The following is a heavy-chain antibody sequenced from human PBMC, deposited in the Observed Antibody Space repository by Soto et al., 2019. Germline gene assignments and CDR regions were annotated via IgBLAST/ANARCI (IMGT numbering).Heavy chain of an antibody. CDR1: GGTFSSYA. J-gene: IGHJ6*02. CDR2: IIPSFGTA. D-gene: IGHD3-22*01. V-gene: IGHV1-69*06. CDR3: ARDLDYYDSSDYYGMDV. Sequence: SVKVSCKASGGTFSSYAISWVRQAPGQGLEWMGGIIPSFGTANCAQKFQGRVTITGDTSASTAYMELSSLRSEDTAVYYCARDLDYYDSSDYYGMDVWGQGTTVTVSS.